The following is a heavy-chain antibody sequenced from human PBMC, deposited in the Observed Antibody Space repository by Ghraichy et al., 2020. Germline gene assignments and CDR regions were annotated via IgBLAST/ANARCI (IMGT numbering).Heavy chain of an antibody. CDR3: ARLDILTGYYTEDVGGMDV. D-gene: IGHD3-9*01. V-gene: IGHV1-2*02. J-gene: IGHJ6*02. Sequence: ASVKVSCKASGYTFTGYYMHWVRQAPGQGLEWMGWINPNSGGTNYAQKFQGRVTMTRDTSISTAYMELSRLRSDDTAVYYCARLDILTGYYTEDVGGMDVWGQGTTVTVSS. CDR1: GYTFTGYY. CDR2: INPNSGGT.